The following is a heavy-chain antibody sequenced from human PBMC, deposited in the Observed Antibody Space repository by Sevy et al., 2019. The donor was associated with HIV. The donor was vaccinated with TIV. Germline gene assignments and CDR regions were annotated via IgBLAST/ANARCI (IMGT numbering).Heavy chain of an antibody. CDR3: AKDRSSPWDYYYYYGIDV. J-gene: IGHJ6*02. D-gene: IGHD6-6*01. V-gene: IGHV3-30*18. CDR1: GFTFSSYG. CDR2: ISYDGSNK. Sequence: GGSLRLSCAASGFTFSSYGMHWVRQAPGKGLEWVAVISYDGSNKYYADSVKGRFTISRDNSKNTLYLQMNILSAEDRAEYYCAKDRSSPWDYYYYYGIDVWGQGTTVTVSS.